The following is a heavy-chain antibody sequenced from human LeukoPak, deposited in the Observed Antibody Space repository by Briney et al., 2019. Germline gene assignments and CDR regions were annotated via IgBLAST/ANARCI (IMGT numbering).Heavy chain of an antibody. D-gene: IGHD1-26*01. CDR3: ARGGGIVGVTSLRSDAFDI. Sequence: ASVKVSCKVSGYTLTELSMHWVRQAPGKGLEWMGGFDPEDGETIYAQKFQGRVTMTTDTSTSTAYMELRSLRSDDTAVYYCARGGGIVGVTSLRSDAFDIWGQGTMVTVSS. CDR1: GYTLTELS. CDR2: FDPEDGET. J-gene: IGHJ3*02. V-gene: IGHV1-24*01.